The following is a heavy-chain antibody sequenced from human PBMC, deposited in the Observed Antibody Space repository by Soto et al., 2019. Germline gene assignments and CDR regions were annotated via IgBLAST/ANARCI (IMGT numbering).Heavy chain of an antibody. CDR2: IYWDDDK. V-gene: IGHV2-5*02. CDR3: AHVLVVVANYGMDV. D-gene: IGHD2-15*01. Sequence: QISWNGSGPTLLKPTQTLTRTCTFAGFSLSTRGEGVGWIRQPPGKALEWLALIYWDDDKRYSPSLTSRLTITKDTSKNQVVLTMTNMDPVDTATYYCAHVLVVVANYGMDVWGQGTTVTVSS. CDR1: GFSLSTRGEG. J-gene: IGHJ6*02.